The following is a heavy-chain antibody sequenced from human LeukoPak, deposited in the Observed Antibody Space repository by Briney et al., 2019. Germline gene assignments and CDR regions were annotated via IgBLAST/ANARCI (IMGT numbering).Heavy chain of an antibody. CDR2: ISGSGGST. CDR1: GFTFSSCA. V-gene: IGHV3-23*01. D-gene: IGHD3-22*01. Sequence: GGSLRLSCAASGFTFSSCAMSWVRQAPGKGLEWVSAISGSGGSTYYADSVKGRFTISRDNSKNTLYLQMNSLRAEDTAVYYCAKRSVFSSGYSFDYWGQGTLVTVSS. J-gene: IGHJ4*02. CDR3: AKRSVFSSGYSFDY.